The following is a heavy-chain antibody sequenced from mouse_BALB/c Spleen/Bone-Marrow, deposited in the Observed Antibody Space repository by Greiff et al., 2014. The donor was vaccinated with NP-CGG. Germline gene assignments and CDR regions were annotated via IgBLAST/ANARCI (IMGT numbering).Heavy chain of an antibody. CDR3: ARYYYGSSYFDY. Sequence: EVMLVESGAELVKPGASVKLPCTASGFNIKDTYMHWVKQRPEQGLEWIGRIDPANGNTKYDPKFQGKATITADTSSNTAYLQLSSLTSEDTAVYYCARYYYGSSYFDYWGQGTTLTVSS. D-gene: IGHD1-1*01. V-gene: IGHV14-3*02. J-gene: IGHJ2*01. CDR1: GFNIKDTY. CDR2: IDPANGNT.